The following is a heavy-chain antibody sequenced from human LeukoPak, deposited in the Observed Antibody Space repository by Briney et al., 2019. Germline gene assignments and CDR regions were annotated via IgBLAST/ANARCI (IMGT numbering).Heavy chain of an antibody. CDR2: IYYSGST. Sequence: PSETLSLTCTVSGGSNSSGDYYWSWIRQPPGKGLEWIGYIYYSGSTYYNPSLKSRVTISVDTSKNQFSLKLSSVTAADTAVYYCARGASIRYYYYYYGMDVWGQGTTVTVSS. CDR1: GGSNSSGDYY. CDR3: ARGASIRYYYYYYGMDV. V-gene: IGHV4-30-4*01. J-gene: IGHJ6*02.